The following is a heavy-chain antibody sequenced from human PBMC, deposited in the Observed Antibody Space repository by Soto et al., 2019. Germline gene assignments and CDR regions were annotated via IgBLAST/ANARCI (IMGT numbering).Heavy chain of an antibody. CDR3: ARALITMVRGVGTKYNWFDP. CDR1: GFTFSSYW. V-gene: IGHV3-74*01. D-gene: IGHD3-10*01. CDR2: INNDGSST. Sequence: PGGSLRLSCAASGFTFSSYWMYWVRQAPGKGLVWVSRINNDGSSTSHADSVRGRFTVSRDNAKNTLYLQMNSLRAEDTAVYYCARALITMVRGVGTKYNWFDPWGQGTLVTVSS. J-gene: IGHJ5*02.